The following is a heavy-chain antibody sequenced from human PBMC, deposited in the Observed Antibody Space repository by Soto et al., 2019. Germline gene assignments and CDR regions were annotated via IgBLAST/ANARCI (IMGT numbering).Heavy chain of an antibody. J-gene: IGHJ6*02. Sequence: EVQVVESGGDLVQPGGSLRLSCAASGFTVSDDYMNWVRQAPGKGLEWVSVIYRGGGRYYADSVKGRFTISRDNSKNMGYLQMNSLRAEDTAVYYCARDPGDRNGMSVWGQGTTVTVSS. D-gene: IGHD1-26*01. CDR1: GFTVSDDY. V-gene: IGHV3-66*01. CDR3: ARDPGDRNGMSV. CDR2: IYRGGGR.